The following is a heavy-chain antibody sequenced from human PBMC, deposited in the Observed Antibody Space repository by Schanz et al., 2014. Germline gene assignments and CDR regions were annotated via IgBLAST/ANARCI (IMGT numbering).Heavy chain of an antibody. CDR2: LWHDGSKK. J-gene: IGHJ4*02. CDR1: GFTFSSYD. CDR3: AKDRSWDYDSSGYFDY. V-gene: IGHV3-33*06. Sequence: QVQLVESGGGVVQPGRSLRLSCVASGFTFSSYDVFWVRQAPGKGLEWVAILWHDGSKKYYADSVKGRFTVSRDNAENALYLQMNSLRAEDTAVYYCAKDRSWDYDSSGYFDYWGQGTLVTVSS. D-gene: IGHD3-22*01.